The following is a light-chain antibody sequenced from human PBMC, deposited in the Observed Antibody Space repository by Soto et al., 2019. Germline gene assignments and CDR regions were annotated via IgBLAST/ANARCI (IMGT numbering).Light chain of an antibody. J-gene: IGKJ1*01. V-gene: IGKV1-39*01. CDR3: QQSYSSPPT. CDR2: AAS. Sequence: DIQMTQSPSSLSASVEDRVIITCRASQSISSHLNWYQQKPGKAPKLLIFAASSLQSGVPSRFSGSRSGPDFTLTISSLQPEDFATYYCQQSYSSPPTFGQGT. CDR1: QSISSH.